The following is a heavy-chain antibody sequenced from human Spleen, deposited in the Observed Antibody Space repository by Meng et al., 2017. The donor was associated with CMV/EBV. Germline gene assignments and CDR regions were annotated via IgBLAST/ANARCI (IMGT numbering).Heavy chain of an antibody. Sequence: GDSISSGPYSWSWIRQPPGKGPEWLGYVYSTGTTFDNPSLKSRVTISVDKFKNQFSLKLTSVTAADTAVYYCARGRRDGYHHYYCDHWGQGTLVTVSS. CDR2: VYSTGTT. D-gene: IGHD5-24*01. CDR1: GDSISSGPYS. V-gene: IGHV4-30-2*01. J-gene: IGHJ4*02. CDR3: ARGRRDGYHHYYCDH.